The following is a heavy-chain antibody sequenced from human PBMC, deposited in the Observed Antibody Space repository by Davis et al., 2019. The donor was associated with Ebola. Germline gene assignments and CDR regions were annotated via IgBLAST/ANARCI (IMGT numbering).Heavy chain of an antibody. D-gene: IGHD4-23*01. CDR3: ARGEYGGSAQYYFYYSMEV. CDR1: GYTFNSYD. CDR2: MNPNSGET. Sequence: ASVKVSCKASGYTFNSYDVNWVRQATGQGLEWMGWMNPNSGETTYARKFKGRVTMTRNTAIGTAYMELSGLSDEDAAVYYCARGEYGGSAQYYFYYSMEVWGQGTTVTVSS. J-gene: IGHJ6*02. V-gene: IGHV1-8*01.